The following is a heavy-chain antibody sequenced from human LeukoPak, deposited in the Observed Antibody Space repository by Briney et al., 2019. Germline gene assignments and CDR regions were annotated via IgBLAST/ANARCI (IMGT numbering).Heavy chain of an antibody. Sequence: SETLSLTCAVYGGSFSGYYWSWIRQPPGKGLEWIGEINHSGSTNYNPSLKSRVTISVDTSKNQFSLKLSSVTAADTAVYYCARRGKYYYGSGRRIRSPFDYWGQGTLVTVSS. CDR1: GGSFSGYY. V-gene: IGHV4-34*01. CDR3: ARRGKYYYGSGRRIRSPFDY. CDR2: INHSGST. J-gene: IGHJ4*02. D-gene: IGHD3-10*01.